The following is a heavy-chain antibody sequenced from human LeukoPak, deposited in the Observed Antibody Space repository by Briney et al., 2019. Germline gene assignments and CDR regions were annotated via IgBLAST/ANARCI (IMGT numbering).Heavy chain of an antibody. CDR1: GFTFSSYE. V-gene: IGHV4-39*07. CDR3: ARDEDSSGWFAFDI. Sequence: GSLRLSCAASGFTFSSYEMNWIRQPPGKGLEWIGSIYYSGSTYYNPSLKSRVTISVDTSKNQFSLKLSSVTAADTAVYYCARDEDSSGWFAFDIWGQGTMVTVSS. D-gene: IGHD6-19*01. J-gene: IGHJ3*02. CDR2: IYYSGST.